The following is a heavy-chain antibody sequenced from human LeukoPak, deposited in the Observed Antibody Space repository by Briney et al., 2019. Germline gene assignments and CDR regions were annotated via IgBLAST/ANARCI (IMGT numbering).Heavy chain of an antibody. D-gene: IGHD3-10*01. CDR3: AKDIVPDGSGSYYNEDYYYYMDV. J-gene: IGHJ6*03. CDR2: ISWNSGSI. CDR1: GFTFDDYA. Sequence: GRSLRLSCAASGFTFDDYAMHWVRQAPGKGLEWVSGISWNSGSIGYADSVKGRFTISRDNAKNSLYLQMNSLRAEDTALYYCAKDIVPDGSGSYYNEDYYYYMDVWGKGTTVSVSS. V-gene: IGHV3-9*01.